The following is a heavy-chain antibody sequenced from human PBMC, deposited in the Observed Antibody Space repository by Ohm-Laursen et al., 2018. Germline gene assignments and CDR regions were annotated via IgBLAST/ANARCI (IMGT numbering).Heavy chain of an antibody. CDR2: ISSSGSTI. Sequence: SLRLSCAASGFTFSSFEMNWVRQAPGKGLELVSYISSSGSTIYYADSVKGRFTISRDNSKNTLYLQMNSLRAEDTAVYYCALFPPARDGMDVWGQGTTVTVSS. V-gene: IGHV3-48*03. J-gene: IGHJ6*02. CDR3: ALFPPARDGMDV. CDR1: GFTFSSFE.